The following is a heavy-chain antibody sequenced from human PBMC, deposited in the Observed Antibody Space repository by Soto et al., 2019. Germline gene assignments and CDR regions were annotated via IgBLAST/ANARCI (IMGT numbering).Heavy chain of an antibody. D-gene: IGHD3-16*01. CDR2: IYFNGNT. CDR1: AASFSKYY. Sequence: SETLSLTCTVSAASFSKYYWTWIRQPPGKGLEWIGYIYFNGNTKYNPSLEVRLTISIYTSKKEFSLKLTSVTAADAAVYYCASVTFGGIALAYWGQGTLVTVSS. J-gene: IGHJ4*02. CDR3: ASVTFGGIALAY. V-gene: IGHV4-59*01.